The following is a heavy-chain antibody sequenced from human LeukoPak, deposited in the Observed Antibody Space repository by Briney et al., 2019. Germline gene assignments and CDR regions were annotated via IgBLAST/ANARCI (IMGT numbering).Heavy chain of an antibody. CDR3: AKGTIVGASTFDY. CDR2: ISGSGGST. J-gene: IGHJ4*02. CDR1: GFTFSSFA. Sequence: GGSLRLSCAASGFTFSSFAMSWVRQAPGKGLEWVSSISGSGGSTYYADSVKGRFTISRDNSKNTLYLQINSLRAEDTAVYYCAKGTIVGASTFDYWGQGTLVTVSS. D-gene: IGHD1-26*01. V-gene: IGHV3-23*01.